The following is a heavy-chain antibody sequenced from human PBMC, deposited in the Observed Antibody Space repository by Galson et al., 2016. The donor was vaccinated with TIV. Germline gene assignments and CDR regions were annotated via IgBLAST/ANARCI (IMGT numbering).Heavy chain of an antibody. CDR3: AKQFVDV. CDR2: IWYDGSTK. CDR1: GFTFSNFG. Sequence: SLRLSCAPSGFTFSNFGMHWVRQAPGKGLEWVAVIWYDGSTKYYADSVKGRFTISRDNSKNTLYLQMDSLRAEDTAVYYCAKQFVDVWGQGTTVTVSS. D-gene: IGHD5-24*01. V-gene: IGHV3-33*06. J-gene: IGHJ6*02.